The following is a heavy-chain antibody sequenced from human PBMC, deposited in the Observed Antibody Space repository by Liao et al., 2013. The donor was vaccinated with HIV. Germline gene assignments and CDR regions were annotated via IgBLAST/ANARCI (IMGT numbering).Heavy chain of an antibody. Sequence: QLQLQESGSGLVKPSQTLSLTCAVSGGSISSGGYSWNWIRQPPGKGLEWLGEIIHSGSTNYNPSLKSRVTISGDTSKTQFSLKLSSVTAADTAVYYCARGQLGILDYWGQGTLVTVSS. J-gene: IGHJ4*02. CDR3: ARGQLGILDY. CDR2: IIHSGST. D-gene: IGHD6-13*01. CDR1: GGSISSGGYS. V-gene: IGHV4-30-2*01.